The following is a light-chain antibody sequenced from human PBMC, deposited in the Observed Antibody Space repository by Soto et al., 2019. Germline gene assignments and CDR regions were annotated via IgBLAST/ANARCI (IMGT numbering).Light chain of an antibody. J-gene: IGKJ2*01. Sequence: TVLTQSPGTLSLSPGERATLSCRASQSVSSTYVSWYQQKPGQAPRLLIFGASCRATGIPDRFSGSGSGTDFTLTISRLEPEDFAVYYCQQSANSPVTFGQGTKLEIK. V-gene: IGKV3-20*01. CDR2: GAS. CDR3: QQSANSPVT. CDR1: QSVSSTY.